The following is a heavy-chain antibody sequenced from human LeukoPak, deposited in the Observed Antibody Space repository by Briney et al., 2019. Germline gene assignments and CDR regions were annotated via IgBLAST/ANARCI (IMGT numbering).Heavy chain of an antibody. Sequence: PGGSLRLSCAASGFTFSSYWMHWVRQAPGKGLVWVSRIDSGGSTTTYADSVKGRFTISRDNAKNTLYLQMNSLRAEDTAVYYCAREGGGATFGGMDVWGQGTTVTVSS. V-gene: IGHV3-74*01. CDR2: IDSGGSTT. CDR3: AREGGGATFGGMDV. D-gene: IGHD3-16*01. J-gene: IGHJ6*02. CDR1: GFTFSSYW.